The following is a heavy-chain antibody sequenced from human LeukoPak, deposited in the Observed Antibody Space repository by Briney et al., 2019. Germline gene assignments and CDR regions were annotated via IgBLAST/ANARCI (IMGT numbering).Heavy chain of an antibody. CDR3: ARDPLSTNDFDI. CDR2: INYRGST. J-gene: IGHJ3*02. V-gene: IGHV4-59*01. CDR1: GGSITNSY. Sequence: SETLSLTCTVSGGSITNSYWIWIRQSPGKGLEWIGYINYRGSTNYNPSLKSRVTISVDTSKNQFSLKLSSVTAADTAVYFCARDPLSTNDFDIWGQGTMVTVSS. D-gene: IGHD1-1*01.